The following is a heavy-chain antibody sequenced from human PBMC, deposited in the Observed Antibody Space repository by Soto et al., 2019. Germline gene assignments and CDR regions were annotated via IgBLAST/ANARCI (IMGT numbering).Heavy chain of an antibody. D-gene: IGHD1-1*01. J-gene: IGHJ4*02. CDR2: ISQDGAIA. V-gene: IGHV3-74*01. CDR3: IRDQRHWNEFADQ. Sequence: VQLVESGGGLVQPGGSLRLSCAASGFAFGSYWMLWVRQAPGKGLVWVSRISQDGAIATQADSVKGRFTISRDNAKNTLFLQMYSLRADDTAVYYCIRDQRHWNEFADQWGQGTLVTVSS. CDR1: GFAFGSYW.